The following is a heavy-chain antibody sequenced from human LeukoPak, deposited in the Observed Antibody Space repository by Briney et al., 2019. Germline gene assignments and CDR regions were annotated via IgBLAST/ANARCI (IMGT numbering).Heavy chain of an antibody. CDR2: IKEDGGEL. CDR1: GRNIISYT. V-gene: IGHV3-7*04. Sequence: GGSLRLSCTASGRNIISYTMNWIRQAPGKGLEWVANIKEDGGELNYVDSVKGRFTISRDNAKQSLFLQMNSLRVEDLGVYYCARGRRWLQPLDYWGQGTLVTVSS. CDR3: ARGRRWLQPLDY. J-gene: IGHJ4*02. D-gene: IGHD5-24*01.